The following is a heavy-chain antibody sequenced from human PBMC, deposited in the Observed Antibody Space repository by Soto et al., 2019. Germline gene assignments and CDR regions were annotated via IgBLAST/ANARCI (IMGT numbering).Heavy chain of an antibody. J-gene: IGHJ4*02. CDR1: GFTFSDYY. D-gene: IGHD3-22*01. Sequence: LRLSCAASGFTFSDYYMSWIRQAPGKGLKWISYISGTGTYTNYVDSVKGRFTIARDNAKNSLYLQLNSLRVEDTAVYYCARGKDDSSVTFDYWGQGTLVTVSS. CDR2: ISGTGTYT. CDR3: ARGKDDSSVTFDY. V-gene: IGHV3-11*06.